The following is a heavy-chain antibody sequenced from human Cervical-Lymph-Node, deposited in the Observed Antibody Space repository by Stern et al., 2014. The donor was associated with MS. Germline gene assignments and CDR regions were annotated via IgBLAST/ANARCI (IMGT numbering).Heavy chain of an antibody. Sequence: VQLEESGPGLVKPSETLSLTCTVSCGSISSSSYYWGWIRQPPGKGLEWFGSIFYGGTTSYNLSSKSRVTIPVNTSKNQFPLKLVFGTAADTAVYYCARWAYSSGWYNWFDPWGQGTLVTVSS. CDR1: CGSISSSSYY. J-gene: IGHJ5*02. D-gene: IGHD3-22*01. V-gene: IGHV4-39*01. CDR2: IFYGGTT. CDR3: ARWAYSSGWYNWFDP.